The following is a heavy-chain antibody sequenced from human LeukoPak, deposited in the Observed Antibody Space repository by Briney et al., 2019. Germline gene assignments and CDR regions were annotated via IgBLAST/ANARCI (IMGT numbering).Heavy chain of an antibody. CDR1: GFTFSSYG. Sequence: PGGSLRLSCAASGFTFSSYGMHWVRQAPGKGLEWVAFIRYDGSNKYYADSVKGRFTISRDNSKNTLYLQMNSLRAEDTAVYYCAKAGYYDSSGYFHHFDYWGQGTLVTVSS. CDR3: AKAGYYDSSGYFHHFDY. V-gene: IGHV3-30*02. D-gene: IGHD3-22*01. J-gene: IGHJ4*02. CDR2: IRYDGSNK.